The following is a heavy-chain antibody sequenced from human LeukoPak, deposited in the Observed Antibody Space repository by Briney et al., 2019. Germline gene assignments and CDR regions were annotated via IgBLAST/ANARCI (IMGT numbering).Heavy chain of an antibody. CDR1: GGSISSYY. Sequence: SETLSLTCTVSGGSISSYYWSWIRQPPGKGLEWIGYIYTSGSTNYNPSLKSRVTISVDTSKNQFSLKLSSVTAADTAVYYCARLRVVPAAIPYYYYMDVWGKGTTVTVSS. CDR2: IYTSGST. V-gene: IGHV4-4*09. D-gene: IGHD2-2*02. J-gene: IGHJ6*03. CDR3: ARLRVVPAAIPYYYYMDV.